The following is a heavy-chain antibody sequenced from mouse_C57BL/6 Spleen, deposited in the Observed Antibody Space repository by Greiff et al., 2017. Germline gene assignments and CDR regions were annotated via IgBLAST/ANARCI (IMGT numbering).Heavy chain of an antibody. CDR2: IDPETGGT. CDR3: TMDDGYYTWFAY. Sequence: VQLKQSGAELVRPGASVTLSCKASGYTFTDYEMHWVKQTPVHGLEWIGAIDPETGGTAYNQKFKGKAILTADKSSSTAYMELRSLTSEDSAVYYCTMDDGYYTWFAYWGQGTLVTVSA. D-gene: IGHD2-3*01. V-gene: IGHV1-15*01. J-gene: IGHJ3*01. CDR1: GYTFTDYE.